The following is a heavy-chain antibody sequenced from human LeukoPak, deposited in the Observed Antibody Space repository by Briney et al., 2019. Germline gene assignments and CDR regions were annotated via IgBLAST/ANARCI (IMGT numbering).Heavy chain of an antibody. D-gene: IGHD3-10*01. J-gene: IGHJ6*03. V-gene: IGHV3-13*01. Sequence: GGSLRLSCAASGFTFSSYGMHWVRQATGKGLEWVSAIGTAGDTYYPGSVKGRFTISRENAKNSLYLQMNSLRAGDTAVYYCARGVTMVRGVIIDYYYYYMDVWGKGTTVTISS. CDR2: IGTAGDT. CDR1: GFTFSSYG. CDR3: ARGVTMVRGVIIDYYYYYMDV.